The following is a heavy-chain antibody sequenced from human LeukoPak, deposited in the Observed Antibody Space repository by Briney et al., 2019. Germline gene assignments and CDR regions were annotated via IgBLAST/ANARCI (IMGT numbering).Heavy chain of an antibody. Sequence: ASVKVSCKASGGTFSSYAISWVRQAPGQGLEWMGGIIPIFGTANYAQKFQGRVTITADESTSTAYMELSSLRSEDTAVYYCARAYYDILTGYYNWGQGTLVTVSS. CDR2: IIPIFGTA. V-gene: IGHV1-69*13. D-gene: IGHD3-9*01. CDR1: GGTFSSYA. CDR3: ARAYYDILTGYYN. J-gene: IGHJ4*02.